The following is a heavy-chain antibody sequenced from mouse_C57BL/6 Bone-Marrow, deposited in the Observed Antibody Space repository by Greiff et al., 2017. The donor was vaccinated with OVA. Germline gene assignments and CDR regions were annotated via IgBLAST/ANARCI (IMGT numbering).Heavy chain of an antibody. J-gene: IGHJ3*01. V-gene: IGHV1-81*01. CDR3: ASAVFAY. CDR1: GYTFTSYG. Sequence: VQGVESGAELARPGASVKLSCKASGYTFTSYGISWVKQRTGQGLEWIGEIYPRSGNTYYNEKFKGKATLTADKSSSTAYMELRSLTSEDSAVYFCASAVFAYWGQGTLVTVSA. CDR2: IYPRSGNT.